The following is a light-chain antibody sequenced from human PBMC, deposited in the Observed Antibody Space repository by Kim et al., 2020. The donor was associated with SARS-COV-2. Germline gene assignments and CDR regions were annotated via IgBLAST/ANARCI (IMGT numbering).Light chain of an antibody. CDR1: KLGDKY. Sequence: SYELTQPPSVSVSPGQTASITCSGDKLGDKYACWYQQKPGQSPVLVIYQDSKRPSGIPGRFSGSNSGNTATLTISGTQAMDEADYYCQAWDSSTGGVFGT. CDR3: QAWDSSTGGV. CDR2: QDS. J-gene: IGLJ1*01. V-gene: IGLV3-1*01.